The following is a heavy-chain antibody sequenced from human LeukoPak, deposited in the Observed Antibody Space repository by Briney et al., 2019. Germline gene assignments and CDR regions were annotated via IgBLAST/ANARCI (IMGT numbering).Heavy chain of an antibody. CDR1: GYTFTSYD. CDR2: MNPNSGNT. D-gene: IGHD6-19*01. V-gene: IGHV1-8*01. Sequence: ASVKVSCKASGYTFTSYDINWVRQATGQGLEWMRWMNPNSGNTGYAQKFQGRVTMTRNTSISTAYMDLSSLRSEDTAVYYCARDRRSSGWYGEFDYWGQGTLVTVSS. CDR3: ARDRRSSGWYGEFDY. J-gene: IGHJ4*02.